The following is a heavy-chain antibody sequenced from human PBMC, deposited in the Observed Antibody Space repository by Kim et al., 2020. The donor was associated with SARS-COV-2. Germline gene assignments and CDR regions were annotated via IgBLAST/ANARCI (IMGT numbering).Heavy chain of an antibody. CDR3: ARHGWNYGDYKAAFDI. Sequence: SETLSLTCTVSGGSISSSSYYWGWIRQSPGKGLEWIGSIYYSGSTYYNPSLKSRVTISVDTSKNQFSLKLSSVTAADTAVYYCARHGWNYGDYKAAFDIWGQGTMVTVSS. V-gene: IGHV4-39*01. J-gene: IGHJ3*02. CDR1: GGSISSSSYY. CDR2: IYYSGST. D-gene: IGHD4-17*01.